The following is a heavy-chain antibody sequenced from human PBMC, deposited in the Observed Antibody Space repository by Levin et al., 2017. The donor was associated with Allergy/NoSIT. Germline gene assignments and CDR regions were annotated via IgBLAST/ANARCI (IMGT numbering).Heavy chain of an antibody. CDR2: ISGSGGST. D-gene: IGHD3-22*01. J-gene: IGHJ4*02. Sequence: GESLKISCAASGFTFSSYAMSWVRQAPGKGLEWVSAISGSGGSTYYADSVKGRFTISRDNSKNTLYLQMNSLRAEDTAVYYCAKDRSGSSGYSFDYWGQGTLVTVSS. V-gene: IGHV3-23*01. CDR1: GFTFSSYA. CDR3: AKDRSGSSGYSFDY.